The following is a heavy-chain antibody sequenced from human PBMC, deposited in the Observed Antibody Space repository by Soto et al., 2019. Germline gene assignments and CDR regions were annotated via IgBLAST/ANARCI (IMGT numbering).Heavy chain of an antibody. D-gene: IGHD2-15*01. Sequence: QVQLVESGGGVVQPGRSLRLSCAASGFTFSSYGMHWVRQAPGKGLEWVAVIWYDGSNKYYADSVKGRFTISRDNSKNTLYLQMNSLRAEDTAVYYCARVPLDCSGGSCYSGDYFDYWGQGTLVTVSS. J-gene: IGHJ4*02. V-gene: IGHV3-33*01. CDR1: GFTFSSYG. CDR2: IWYDGSNK. CDR3: ARVPLDCSGGSCYSGDYFDY.